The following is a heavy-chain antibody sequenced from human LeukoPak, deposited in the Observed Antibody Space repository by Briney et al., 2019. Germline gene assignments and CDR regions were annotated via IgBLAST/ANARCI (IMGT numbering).Heavy chain of an antibody. D-gene: IGHD6-13*01. Sequence: GGSLRLSCAASGFTFSSYSMNWVRPAPGKGLEWVSSISSSSSYIYYADSVKGRFTISRDNAKNSLYLQMNSLRAEDTAVYYCARDGSSSFYYMDVWGKGTTVTVSS. V-gene: IGHV3-21*01. J-gene: IGHJ6*03. CDR1: GFTFSSYS. CDR2: ISSSSSYI. CDR3: ARDGSSSFYYMDV.